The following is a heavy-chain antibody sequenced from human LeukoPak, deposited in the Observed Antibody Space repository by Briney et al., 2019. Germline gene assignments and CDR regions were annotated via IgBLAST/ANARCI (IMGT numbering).Heavy chain of an antibody. J-gene: IGHJ4*02. D-gene: IGHD7-27*01. CDR3: ARTLNWAFDF. Sequence: GGSLRLSCAASGFTFSTYWMHWVRQAPGKGLVWVSRINTDGSSTNYADSVKGRFTIPRDNANNTLYLQMNSLRAEDTAVYYCARTLNWAFDFWGQGTLVTVSS. CDR1: GFTFSTYW. CDR2: INTDGSST. V-gene: IGHV3-74*01.